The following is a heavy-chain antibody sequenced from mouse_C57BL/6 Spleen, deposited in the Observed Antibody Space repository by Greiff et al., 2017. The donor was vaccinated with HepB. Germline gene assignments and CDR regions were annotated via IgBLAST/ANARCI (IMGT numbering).Heavy chain of an antibody. V-gene: IGHV1-7*01. D-gene: IGHD4-1*01. CDR2: INPSSGYT. J-gene: IGHJ2*01. CDR1: GYTFTSYW. CDR3: ARALTGTDYFDY. Sequence: QVQLKQSGAELAKPGASVKLSCKASGYTFTSYWMHWVKQRPGQGLEWIGYINPSSGYTKYKQKFKDKATLTADKSSSTAYMQLSSLTYEDSAVYYCARALTGTDYFDYWGQGTTLTVSS.